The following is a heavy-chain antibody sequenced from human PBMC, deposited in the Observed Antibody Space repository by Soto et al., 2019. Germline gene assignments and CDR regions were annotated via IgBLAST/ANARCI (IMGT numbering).Heavy chain of an antibody. CDR1: GYTFTSYG. CDR2: ISAYNGNT. Sequence: QVQLVQSGAEVKKPGASVKVSCKASGYTFTSYGISWVRQAPGQGREWMGWISAYNGNTNYAQKLQGRVTMTTDTSTSTVYMELRSLRSDDTVVYYCARDIVLMVYASGLGADYWGQGTLVTVSS. V-gene: IGHV1-18*01. CDR3: ARDIVLMVYASGLGADY. D-gene: IGHD2-8*01. J-gene: IGHJ4*02.